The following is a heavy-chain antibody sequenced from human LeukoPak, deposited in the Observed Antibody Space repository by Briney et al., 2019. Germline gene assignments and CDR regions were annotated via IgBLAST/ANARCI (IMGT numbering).Heavy chain of an antibody. J-gene: IGHJ6*02. CDR3: ARGAGVSHYYYYAMDI. Sequence: PGGSLRLSCAASTFTVIDHYMTWVRRAPGRGLEWVAAIYPGGSTYYADSVRGRFTISRDKSKNTLYLQMNTLGAEETAVYYCARGAGVSHYYYYAMDIWGQGTTVTVSS. CDR2: IYPGGST. D-gene: IGHD2-21*01. CDR1: TFTVIDHY. V-gene: IGHV3-66*02.